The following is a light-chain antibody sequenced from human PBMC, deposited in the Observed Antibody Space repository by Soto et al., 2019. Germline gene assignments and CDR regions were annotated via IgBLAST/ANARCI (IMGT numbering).Light chain of an antibody. J-gene: IGKJ1*01. V-gene: IGKV1-39*01. CDR1: QSVSRS. Sequence: QLTQSPSSLSASVGDRVIITCRESQSVSRSLNWYQQKTGQAPKLLIYAASTLHSGVPSRFSGSGSGTEFTLTISSLQPEDFATYYCQQNAIVPPWTFGQGTKVDI. CDR3: QQNAIVPPWT. CDR2: AAS.